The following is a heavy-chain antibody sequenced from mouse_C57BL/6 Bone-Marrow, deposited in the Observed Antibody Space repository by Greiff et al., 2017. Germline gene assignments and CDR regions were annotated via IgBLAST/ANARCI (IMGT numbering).Heavy chain of an antibody. CDR3: ARSGRWFDY. V-gene: IGHV2-2*01. CDR2: IWSGGGT. Sequence: VQLQESGPGLVQPSQSLYITCTASGFSLTGYGVHWVRQSPGKGLEWLGVIWSGGGTDYNAAFIYRLSISTDNSKSHVFFQMHRLQADDSAIYYCARSGRWFDYWGQGTLVTVSA. CDR1: GFSLTGYG. J-gene: IGHJ3*01.